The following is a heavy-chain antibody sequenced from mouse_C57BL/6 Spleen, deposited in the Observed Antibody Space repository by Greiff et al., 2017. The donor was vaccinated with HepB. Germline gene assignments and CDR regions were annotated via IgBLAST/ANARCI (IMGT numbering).Heavy chain of an antibody. CDR3: ARPYSNFYYFDY. D-gene: IGHD2-5*01. CDR1: GYTFTDYN. Sequence: VQLQQSGPELVKPGASVKIPCKASGYTFTDYNMDWVKQSHGKSLEWIGDINPNNGGTIYNQKFKGKATLTVDKSSSTAYMELRSLTSEDTAVYYCARPYSNFYYFDYWGQGTTLTVSS. J-gene: IGHJ2*01. CDR2: INPNNGGT. V-gene: IGHV1-18*01.